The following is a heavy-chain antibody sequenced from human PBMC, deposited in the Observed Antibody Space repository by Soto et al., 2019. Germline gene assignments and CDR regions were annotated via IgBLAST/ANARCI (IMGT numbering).Heavy chain of an antibody. J-gene: IGHJ4*02. CDR3: AKDRAGYGDFLDY. CDR1: GGSISSGDYY. D-gene: IGHD4-17*01. Sequence: QVQLQESGPGLVKPSQTLSLTCTVSGGSISSGDYYWNWIRQHPGKGLEWIGYIHYSGRTYYNPSLNSRVTISVETSKNQFSLKMSSVTDADTAVYYCAKDRAGYGDFLDYWGQGTLVTVSS. CDR2: IHYSGRT. V-gene: IGHV4-31*03.